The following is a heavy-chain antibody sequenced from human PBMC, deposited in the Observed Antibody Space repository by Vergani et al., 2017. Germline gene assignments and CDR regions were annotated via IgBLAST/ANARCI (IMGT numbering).Heavy chain of an antibody. CDR1: GYTFTDYY. J-gene: IGHJ4*02. D-gene: IGHD4-17*01. Sequence: VQLVQSGAEVKKPGASVTVSCTVSGYTFTDYYMHWVPQAPGKGIEWMGLVDPEDGETIYAEKLQVRVTLTAEPSTDTAYMELSSLVSVDTAVYYCATCTVTTDLGYGGQGTLVTVS. V-gene: IGHV1-69-2*01. CDR3: ATCTVTTDLGY. CDR2: VDPEDGET.